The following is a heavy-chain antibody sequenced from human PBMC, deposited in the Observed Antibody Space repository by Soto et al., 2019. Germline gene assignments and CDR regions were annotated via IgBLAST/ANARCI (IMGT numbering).Heavy chain of an antibody. CDR2: INSDGSST. V-gene: IGHV3-74*01. D-gene: IGHD6-6*01. Sequence: EVQLVESGGGLVQPGGSLRLSCAVSGFTFSSYWMHWVRQAPGKGLVWVSRINSDGSSTNYADSVKGRFTISRDDAKNTLYLQINNLRAEATAVYYGAMIDWSISARYGYWCQGTLVTVSS. CDR1: GFTFSSYW. J-gene: IGHJ4*02. CDR3: AMIDWSISARYGY.